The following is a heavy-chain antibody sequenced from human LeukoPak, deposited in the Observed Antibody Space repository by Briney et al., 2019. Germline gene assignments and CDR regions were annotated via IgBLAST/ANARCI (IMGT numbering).Heavy chain of an antibody. CDR3: ARVAVATTYFDY. CDR2: IYSAGRS. J-gene: IGHJ4*02. D-gene: IGHD5-12*01. Sequence: SETLSLTCSVSGCSISPYFWSWIRQPAGKGREWIGRIYSAGRSTYNSSLESRVTMSVDKSKNQLSLNLTSVTAADTAVYYCARVAVATTYFDYWGQGTLVSVSS. CDR1: GCSISPYF. V-gene: IGHV4-4*07.